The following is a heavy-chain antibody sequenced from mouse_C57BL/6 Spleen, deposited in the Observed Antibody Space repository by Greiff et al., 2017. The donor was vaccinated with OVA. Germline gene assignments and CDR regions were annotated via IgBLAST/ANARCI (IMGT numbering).Heavy chain of an antibody. CDR3: APQGEKLFYAMDY. Sequence: QVQLQQSGAELARPGASVKMSCKASGYTFTSYTMHWVKQRPGQGLEWIGYINPSSGYTKYNQKFKDKATLTADKSSSTAYMQLSSLTSEDSAVYYCAPQGEKLFYAMDYWGQGTSVTVSS. V-gene: IGHV1-4*01. CDR2: INPSSGYT. J-gene: IGHJ4*01. CDR1: GYTFTSYT.